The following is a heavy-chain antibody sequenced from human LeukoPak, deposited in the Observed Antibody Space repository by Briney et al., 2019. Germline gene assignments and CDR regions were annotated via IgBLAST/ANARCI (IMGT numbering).Heavy chain of an antibody. J-gene: IGHJ2*01. D-gene: IGHD1-1*01. V-gene: IGHV4-30-2*01. Sequence: SETLSLTCSVSGGAISSDDYYWTWIRQPPGTGLEWIGFIFHSGRTYYNPSLKSRVTISVERSNDEFSLKVNSVTAADTAVYYCARAIESQLSGKRWYFDLWGRGTLVTVSS. CDR2: IFHSGRT. CDR1: GGAISSDDYY. CDR3: ARAIESQLSGKRWYFDL.